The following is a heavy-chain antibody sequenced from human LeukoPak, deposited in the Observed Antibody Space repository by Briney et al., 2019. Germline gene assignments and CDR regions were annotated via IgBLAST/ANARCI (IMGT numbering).Heavy chain of an antibody. D-gene: IGHD3-22*01. CDR3: ARDSSGYYFDI. CDR1: GGSHCRGDYY. V-gene: IGHV4-30-4*01. Sequence: SQTLSLPCTLSGGSHCRGDYYCRWIRRPPGGGLEWIGYIYYSGSPYYNPSLKSRVTISVETSKNQFSLKLSSVTAAGTAVYYCARDSSGYYFDIWGQGTMVTVSS. J-gene: IGHJ3*02. CDR2: IYYSGSP.